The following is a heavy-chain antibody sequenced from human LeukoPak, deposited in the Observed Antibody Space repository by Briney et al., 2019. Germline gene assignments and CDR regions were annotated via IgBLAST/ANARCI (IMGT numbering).Heavy chain of an antibody. CDR3: ARGSIAAAGSAFDI. V-gene: IGHV1-2*06. J-gene: IGHJ3*02. CDR1: GYTFTSYG. Sequence: ASVKVSCTASGYTFTSYGISWVRQAPGQGLEWMGRINPNSGGTNYAQKFQGRVTMTRDTSISTAYMELSRLRSDDTAVYYCARGSIAAAGSAFDIWGQGTMVTVSS. CDR2: INPNSGGT. D-gene: IGHD6-13*01.